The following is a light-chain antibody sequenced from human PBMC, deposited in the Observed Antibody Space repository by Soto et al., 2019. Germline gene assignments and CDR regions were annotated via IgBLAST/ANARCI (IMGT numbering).Light chain of an antibody. Sequence: EMVLTQTPGTLSLSPGERATLSCRASQSVTSSHLAWYQQKPGQAPRLLIYGASTRATGIPDRFSGSGSDTHFSLTIRRLDPEDFAMYYCLLYFSPDRYTFGPGTKVQIK. CDR2: GAS. CDR1: QSVTSSH. V-gene: IGKV3-20*01. J-gene: IGKJ2*01. CDR3: LLYFSPDRYT.